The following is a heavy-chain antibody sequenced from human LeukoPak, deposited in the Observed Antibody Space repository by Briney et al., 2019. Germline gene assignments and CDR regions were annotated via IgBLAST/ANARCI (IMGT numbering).Heavy chain of an antibody. D-gene: IGHD4-17*01. V-gene: IGHV1-69*04. Sequence: SVKVSCKASGGTFSSYAISWVRQAPGQGLEWMGRIIPILGIANYAQKFQGRVTITADKSTSTAYMELSSLRSEDTAVYYCARHDYGAAGGMDVWGQGTTVTVSS. CDR3: ARHDYGAAGGMDV. J-gene: IGHJ6*02. CDR1: GGTFSSYA. CDR2: IIPILGIA.